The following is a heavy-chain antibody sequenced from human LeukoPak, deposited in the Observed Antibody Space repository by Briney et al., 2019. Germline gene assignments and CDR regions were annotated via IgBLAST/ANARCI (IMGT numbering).Heavy chain of an antibody. CDR1: GFTFSSYE. Sequence: GSLRLSCAASGFTFSSYEMNWVRQAPGKGLEWVSYISSSGSTIYYADSVKGRFTMSRDNAKNSLYLQMSSLRVEDTAMYYCARDPDTAMGHDAFDIWGRGTLVTVSS. CDR3: ARDPDTAMGHDAFDI. V-gene: IGHV3-48*03. D-gene: IGHD5-18*01. J-gene: IGHJ3*02. CDR2: ISSSGSTI.